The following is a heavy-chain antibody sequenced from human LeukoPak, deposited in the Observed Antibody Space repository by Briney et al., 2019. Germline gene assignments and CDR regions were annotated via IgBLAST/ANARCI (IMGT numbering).Heavy chain of an antibody. CDR3: ARVDCSGDECYSEVY. V-gene: IGHV1-18*01. J-gene: IGHJ4*02. CDR1: GYTFFYYG. CDR2: ISTDNGNT. Sequence: GASVKVSCKASGYTFFYYGVRWVRPAPGQGPEWMGWISTDNGNTNYAQKLQGRVTLTTDISTSTAYMELRSLRSDDTAVYYCARVDCSGDECYSEVYWGQGTLVTVSS. D-gene: IGHD2-15*01.